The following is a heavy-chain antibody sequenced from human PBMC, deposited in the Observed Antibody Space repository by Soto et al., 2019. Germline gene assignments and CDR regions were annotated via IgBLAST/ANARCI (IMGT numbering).Heavy chain of an antibody. CDR2: IYYTGST. CDR1: GGSISSGDYY. CDR3: ARVLGRSGYYYYGMDV. J-gene: IGHJ6*02. V-gene: IGHV4-30-4*02. Sequence: SDTLSVTWTVSGGSISSGDYYWSWIRQPPGKGLEWIGYIYYTGSTYYNPSLKSRVTISVDTSKNQFSLKLSSVTAADTAVYYCARVLGRSGYYYYGMDVWGQGTTVTVSS. D-gene: IGHD3-3*01.